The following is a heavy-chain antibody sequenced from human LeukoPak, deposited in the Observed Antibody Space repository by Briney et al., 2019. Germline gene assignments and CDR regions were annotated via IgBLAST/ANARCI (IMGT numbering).Heavy chain of an antibody. D-gene: IGHD5-18*01. CDR2: ISSSSSTI. Sequence: GGSLRLSCAASGFTFGSYNMNWVRQAPGKGLEWVSYISSSSSTIYYADSVKGRFTISRDNAKNSLYLQMNSLRAEDTAVYYCAKSSRPVTAMAFFDYWGQGTLVTVSS. CDR3: AKSSRPVTAMAFFDY. V-gene: IGHV3-48*01. CDR1: GFTFGSYN. J-gene: IGHJ4*02.